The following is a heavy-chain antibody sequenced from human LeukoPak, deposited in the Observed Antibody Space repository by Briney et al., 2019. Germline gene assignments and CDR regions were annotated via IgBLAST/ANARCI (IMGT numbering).Heavy chain of an antibody. Sequence: SVKVSCKASGGAFSSYAISWVRQAPGQGLEWMGGIIPILGPANYAQKFQGRVTITADESTSTAYMELSSLRSEDTAVYYCAHADIVVVPAAVRVDYYYGMDVWGQGTTVTVSS. CDR3: AHADIVVVPAAVRVDYYYGMDV. CDR2: IIPILGPA. D-gene: IGHD2-2*01. J-gene: IGHJ6*02. CDR1: GGAFSSYA. V-gene: IGHV1-69*13.